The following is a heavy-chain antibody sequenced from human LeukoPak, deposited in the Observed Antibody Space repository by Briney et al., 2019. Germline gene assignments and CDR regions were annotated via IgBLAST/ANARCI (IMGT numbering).Heavy chain of an antibody. D-gene: IGHD2-15*01. Sequence: ASVKVSCKASGYTFTSYGISWVRQAPGQGLEWMGWISAYNGNTNYAQKLQGRVTMTTDTSTSTAYMELRSLRSDDTAVYHCARVSRGVVVVAATGWFDPWGQGTLVTVSS. CDR1: GYTFTSYG. V-gene: IGHV1-18*01. CDR3: ARVSRGVVVVAATGWFDP. CDR2: ISAYNGNT. J-gene: IGHJ5*02.